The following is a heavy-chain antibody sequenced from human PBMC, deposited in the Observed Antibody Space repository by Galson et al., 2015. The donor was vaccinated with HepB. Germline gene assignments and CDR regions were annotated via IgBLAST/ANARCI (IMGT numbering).Heavy chain of an antibody. D-gene: IGHD3-16*01. V-gene: IGHV3-30*04. CDR3: TRARFDLYHFDY. CDR2: ISYDGSSK. CDR1: GFTFSSYA. J-gene: IGHJ4*02. Sequence: SLRLSCAASGFTFSSYAMHWVRQAPGKGLEWVAVISYDGSSKNYADSVKGRFTISRDNSKNTLYLQMNSLRGADTAVYYCTRARFDLYHFDYWGQGTLVTVSS.